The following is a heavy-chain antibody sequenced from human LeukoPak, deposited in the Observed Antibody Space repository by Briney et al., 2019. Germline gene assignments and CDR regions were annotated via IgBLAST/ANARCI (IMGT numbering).Heavy chain of an antibody. J-gene: IGHJ4*02. V-gene: IGHV3-30*02. CDR1: GFTFSRYG. CDR3: ARDGGSESYAFDY. Sequence: PGESLKISCAASGFTFSRYGFHWVRQAPGKGLEWVAFISDSGGDKWFGDSVKGRFTISRDKSKNTVNLQMSSLRVEDTALYYCARDGGSESYAFDYWGQETLVTVSS. D-gene: IGHD3-10*01. CDR2: ISDSGGDK.